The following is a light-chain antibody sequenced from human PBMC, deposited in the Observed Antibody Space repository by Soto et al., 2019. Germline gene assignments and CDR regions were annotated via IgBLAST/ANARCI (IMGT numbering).Light chain of an antibody. V-gene: IGLV2-18*02. CDR1: SSDVGSYNR. J-gene: IGLJ1*01. CDR3: RSYTSSRTHF. CDR2: EVT. Sequence: QSALTQPPSVSGSPGQSVTISCTGTSSDVGSYNRVSWYQQSPGTAPKLMIYEVTNRPSGVPDRFSGSKSGNTASLTISGLQAEDEAEYYCRSYTSSRTHFFGIGSKDTV.